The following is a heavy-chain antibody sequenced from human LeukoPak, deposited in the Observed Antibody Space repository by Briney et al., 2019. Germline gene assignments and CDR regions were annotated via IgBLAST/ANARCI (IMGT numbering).Heavy chain of an antibody. D-gene: IGHD3-16*02. CDR3: ARGGDYVWGSYRYTVGDY. Sequence: ASVKVSCKASGYTFTSYGISWVRQAPGQGLEWMGWISAYNGNTNYAQKLQGRVTMTTDTSTSTAYMELRSLRSDDTAVYYCARGGDYVWGSYRYTVGDYWGQGTLVTVSS. V-gene: IGHV1-18*01. CDR1: GYTFTSYG. CDR2: ISAYNGNT. J-gene: IGHJ4*02.